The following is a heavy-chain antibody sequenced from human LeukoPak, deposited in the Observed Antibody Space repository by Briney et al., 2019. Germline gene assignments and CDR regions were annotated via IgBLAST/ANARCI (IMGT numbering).Heavy chain of an antibody. Sequence: PGGSLRLSCAASGFTFSSYWMHWLRQAPGQGLVWVSRINSDGSSTSYADSVKGRFTISRDNSKNTLYLQMNSLRAEDTAVYYCARDPELRYSMDVWGKGTTVTVSS. D-gene: IGHD3-9*01. CDR2: INSDGSST. V-gene: IGHV3-74*01. CDR1: GFTFSSYW. CDR3: ARDPELRYSMDV. J-gene: IGHJ6*03.